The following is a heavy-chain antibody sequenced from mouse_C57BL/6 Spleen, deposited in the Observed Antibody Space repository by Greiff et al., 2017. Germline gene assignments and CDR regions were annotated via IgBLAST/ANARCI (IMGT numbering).Heavy chain of an antibody. V-gene: IGHV1-75*01. CDR2: IFPGSGST. D-gene: IGHD2-4*01. CDR1: GYTFTDYY. Sequence: QVQLQQSGPELVKPGASVKISCKASGYTFTDYYINWVKQRPGQGLEWIGWIFPGSGSTYYNEKFKGKATLTVDKSSSTAYMVLSSLTSEDSAVYFCARGVRYDYDGPDYYAMDDGGQRTSVTCSS. J-gene: IGHJ4*01. CDR3: ARGVRYDYDGPDYYAMDD.